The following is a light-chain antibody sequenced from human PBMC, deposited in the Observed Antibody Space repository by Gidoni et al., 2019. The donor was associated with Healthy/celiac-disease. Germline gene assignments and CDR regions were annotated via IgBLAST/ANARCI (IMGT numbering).Light chain of an antibody. V-gene: IGKV1-5*03. CDR2: KAS. CDR3: QQYNSYST. CDR1: QSISSW. J-gene: IGKJ1*01. Sequence: DIQMTQSPSTLSASVGDRVTITCRASQSISSWLAWYQQKPGKAPKILIYKASSLESGVPSRFSGSGSGTEFTLTISSLQPDDFATYYCQQYNSYSTFGQXTKVEIK.